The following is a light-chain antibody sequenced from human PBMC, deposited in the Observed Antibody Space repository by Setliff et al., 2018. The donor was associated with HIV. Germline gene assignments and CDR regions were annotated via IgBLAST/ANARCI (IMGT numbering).Light chain of an antibody. Sequence: ALAQPPSVSGSPGQSVTISCTGTGSDVGSYNCVSWYQQSPGTAPKLMISEVNNRPSGVPDRFSGSKSGNTASLTISGLQAEDEADYYCSSCSSSSTLVFGGGTKVTVL. CDR1: GSDVGSYNC. J-gene: IGLJ2*01. V-gene: IGLV2-18*02. CDR3: SSCSSSSTLV. CDR2: EVN.